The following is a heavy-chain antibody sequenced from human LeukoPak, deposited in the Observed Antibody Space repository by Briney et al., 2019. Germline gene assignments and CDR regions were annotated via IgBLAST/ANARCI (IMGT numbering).Heavy chain of an antibody. J-gene: IGHJ4*02. CDR1: GSIFSSYA. V-gene: IGHV3-64*01. Sequence: GGLLRLSCAASGSIFSSYAMHWVRQAPGKGLGYVSGISSNGGSKDYANSVKGRFTISRDNSMNTPYLQMGSLRPEDVAVYYCARDSRPSDFWSGYYTSFDYWGQGILVTVSS. CDR3: ARDSRPSDFWSGYYTSFDY. D-gene: IGHD3-3*01. CDR2: ISSNGGSK.